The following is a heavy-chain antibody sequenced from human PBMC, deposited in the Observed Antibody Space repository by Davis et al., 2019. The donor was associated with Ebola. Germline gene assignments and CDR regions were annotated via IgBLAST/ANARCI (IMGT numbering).Heavy chain of an antibody. V-gene: IGHV4-34*01. J-gene: IGHJ5*02. CDR1: GGSFSGYY. D-gene: IGHD1-26*01. CDR2: INHSGST. CDR3: ARVVGATTSWFDP. Sequence: SETLSLTCAVYGGSFSGYYWSWIRQPPGKGLEWIGEINHSGSTNYNPSLKSRVTISVDTSKNQFSLKLSSVPAADTAVYYCARVVGATTSWFDPWGQGTLVTVSS.